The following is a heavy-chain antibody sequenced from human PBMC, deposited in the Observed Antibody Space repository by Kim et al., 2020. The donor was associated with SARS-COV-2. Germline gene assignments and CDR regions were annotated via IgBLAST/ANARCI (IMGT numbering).Heavy chain of an antibody. J-gene: IGHJ3*02. CDR1: GGSISSYY. CDR2: IYYSGST. CDR3: AREGSGSSPHHDAFDI. D-gene: IGHD6-6*01. V-gene: IGHV4-59*01. Sequence: SETLSLTCTVSGGSISSYYWSWIRQPPGKGLEWIGYIYYSGSTNYNPSLKSRVTISVDTSKNQFSLKLSSVTAADTAVYYCAREGSGSSPHHDAFDIWGQGXXVTVSS.